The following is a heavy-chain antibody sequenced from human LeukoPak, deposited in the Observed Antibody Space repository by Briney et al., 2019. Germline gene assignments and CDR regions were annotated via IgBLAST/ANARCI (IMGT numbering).Heavy chain of an antibody. V-gene: IGHV4-4*02. D-gene: IGHD2-15*01. CDR3: AREEVAATDYYYYYYMDV. Sequence: SETLSLTCAVSGGSISSSYWWSWIRQPPGKGLEWIGEIYHSGSTNYNLSLKSRVTISVDKSKNQFSLKLNSVTAADTAVYYCAREEVAATDYYYYYYMDVWGQGTLVTVSS. J-gene: IGHJ6*03. CDR1: GGSISSSYW. CDR2: IYHSGST.